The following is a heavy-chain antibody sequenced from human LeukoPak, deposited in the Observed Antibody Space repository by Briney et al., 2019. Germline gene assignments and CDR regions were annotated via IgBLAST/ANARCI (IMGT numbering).Heavy chain of an antibody. D-gene: IGHD3-10*01. CDR3: ARGYYYGSGSPHDY. CDR2: ISAYNGNT. V-gene: IGHV1-18*01. Sequence: ASVKVSCKASGYTFTSYGISWVRQAPGQGLEWMGWISAYNGNTNYAQKLQGRVTITADESTSTAYMELSSLRSEDTAVYYCARGYYYGSGSPHDYWGQGTLVTVSS. CDR1: GYTFTSYG. J-gene: IGHJ4*02.